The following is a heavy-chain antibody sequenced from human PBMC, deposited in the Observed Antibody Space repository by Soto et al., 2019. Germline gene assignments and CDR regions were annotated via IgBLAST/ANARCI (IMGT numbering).Heavy chain of an antibody. CDR3: ARDRYSGSYYAFDI. CDR1: GFTVSSNY. V-gene: IGHV3-66*01. CDR2: IYSGGST. J-gene: IGHJ3*02. D-gene: IGHD1-26*01. Sequence: GGSLRLSCAASGFTVSSNYMSWVRQAPGKGLEWVSVIYSGGSTYYADSVKGRFTISRDNSKNTLYLQMNSLRAEDTAVYYCARDRYSGSYYAFDIWGQGTRVTISS.